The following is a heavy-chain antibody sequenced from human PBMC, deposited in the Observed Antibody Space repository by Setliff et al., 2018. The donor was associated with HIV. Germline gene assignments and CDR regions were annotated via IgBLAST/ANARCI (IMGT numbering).Heavy chain of an antibody. Sequence: PSETLSLTCNVSGVSISGEDCYWSWVRQPAGEGLEWIGRINVVGTTSYNPSLKSRVTLSVDTSKNQFSLKLSSVTAADTAVYYCASSSPGYYDILTGYYEGYYFDYWGQGTLVTVSS. CDR1: GVSISGEDCY. CDR2: INVVGTT. CDR3: ASSSPGYYDILTGYYEGYYFDY. V-gene: IGHV4-61*02. D-gene: IGHD3-9*01. J-gene: IGHJ4*02.